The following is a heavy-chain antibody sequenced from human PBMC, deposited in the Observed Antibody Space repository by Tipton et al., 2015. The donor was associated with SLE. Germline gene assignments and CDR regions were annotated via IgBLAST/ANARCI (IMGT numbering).Heavy chain of an antibody. V-gene: IGHV4-39*07. Sequence: TLSLTCTVSGGSISSSSYYWGWIRQHPGKGLEWIGEIYHSGSTNYNPSLKSRVTISVDKSKNQFSLKLSSVTAADTAVYYCARGGYYYHSGGDFDLWGRGTLVTVSS. CDR2: IYHSGST. CDR1: GGSISSSSYY. D-gene: IGHD3-22*01. CDR3: ARGGYYYHSGGDFDL. J-gene: IGHJ2*01.